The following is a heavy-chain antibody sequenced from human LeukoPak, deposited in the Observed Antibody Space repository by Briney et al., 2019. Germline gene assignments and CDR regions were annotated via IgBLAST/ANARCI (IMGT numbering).Heavy chain of an antibody. V-gene: IGHV3-48*01. J-gene: IGHJ4*02. CDR1: GFTFSSYS. D-gene: IGHD2-2*01. Sequence: PGGSLRLSCAASGFTFSSYSMNWVRQAPGKGLEWVSYISSSSSTIYYADSVEGRFTISRDNAKNSLYLQMNSLRAEDTAVYYCARNLPAADYWGQGTLVTVSS. CDR2: ISSSSSTI. CDR3: ARNLPAADY.